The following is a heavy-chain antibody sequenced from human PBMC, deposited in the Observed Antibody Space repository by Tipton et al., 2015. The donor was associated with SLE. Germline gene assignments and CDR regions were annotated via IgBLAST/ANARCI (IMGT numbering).Heavy chain of an antibody. V-gene: IGHV4-39*07. CDR1: GGSISSSSYY. D-gene: IGHD3-3*01. J-gene: IGHJ4*02. CDR3: ARSDFWSGYYPIPSFDS. Sequence: TLSLTCTVSGGSISSSSYYWAWIRQPPGKGLEWIATLSYSGNTYYNTSLESRVSFSADTSKNHFSLTLRSVTAADTAVYFCARSDFWSGYYPIPSFDSWGQGTLVTVSS. CDR2: LSYSGNT.